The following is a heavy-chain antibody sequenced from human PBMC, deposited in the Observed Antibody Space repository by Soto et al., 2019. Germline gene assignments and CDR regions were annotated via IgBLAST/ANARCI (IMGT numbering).Heavy chain of an antibody. CDR1: GFTFSTYS. D-gene: IGHD2-8*02. V-gene: IGHV3-48*01. J-gene: IGHJ4*02. CDR3: ARSGYFDY. Sequence: GGSLRLSCAASGFTFSTYSMNWVRQTPGKGLEWVSYISSTGNTIYYPDSVKGRFTISRDTAKKSLYLQMNSLRAEDTAVYYCARSGYFDYWGQGTLVTVSS. CDR2: ISSTGNTI.